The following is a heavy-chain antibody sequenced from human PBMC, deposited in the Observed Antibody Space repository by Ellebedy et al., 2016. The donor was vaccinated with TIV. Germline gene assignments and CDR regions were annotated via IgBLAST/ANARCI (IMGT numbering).Heavy chain of an antibody. J-gene: IGHJ6*02. CDR2: IDPSDSYT. D-gene: IGHD3/OR15-3a*01. CDR1: GYSFTSYW. Sequence: GESLKISXKGSGYSFTSYWIGWVRQMPGKGLEWMGRIDPSDSYTNYSPSFQGHVTISADKSISTAYLQWSSLKASDTAMYYCAGPAGWTKYYYGMDVWGQGTTVTVSS. V-gene: IGHV5-10-1*01. CDR3: AGPAGWTKYYYGMDV.